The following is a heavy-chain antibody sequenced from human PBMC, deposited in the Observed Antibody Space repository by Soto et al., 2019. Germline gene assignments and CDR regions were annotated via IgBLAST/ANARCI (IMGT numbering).Heavy chain of an antibody. V-gene: IGHV3-23*01. CDR2: ISGSGGST. CDR1: GFTFSSYA. CDR3: DKKGTPTVYSYYGMDV. D-gene: IGHD2-15*01. J-gene: IGHJ6*02. Sequence: GGSLRLFCAASGFTFSSYAMSRVRQAPGKGLEWVSAISGSGGSTYYEDSVKGRFTISRDNSKNTQYLQMNSLRDEDTAVYYCDKKGTPTVYSYYGMDVWGQGATGTVS.